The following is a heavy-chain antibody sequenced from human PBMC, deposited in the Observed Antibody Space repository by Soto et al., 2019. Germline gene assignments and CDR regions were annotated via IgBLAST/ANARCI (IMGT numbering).Heavy chain of an antibody. D-gene: IGHD3-10*01. Sequence: ASVKVSCKASGYTFTSYGISWVRQAPGQGLEWMGWINPYNGNTNYAQKLQGRVTMTTDTSTSTAYMELRSLRSDDTAVYYCARTPNYYGSGSHHAFDIWGQGTMVTVSS. V-gene: IGHV1-18*01. J-gene: IGHJ3*02. CDR2: INPYNGNT. CDR3: ARTPNYYGSGSHHAFDI. CDR1: GYTFTSYG.